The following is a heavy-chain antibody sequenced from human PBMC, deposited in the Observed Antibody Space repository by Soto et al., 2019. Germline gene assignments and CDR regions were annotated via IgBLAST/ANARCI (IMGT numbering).Heavy chain of an antibody. CDR1: GGTFSSYA. CDR3: ARAERGIQLWYFDY. D-gene: IGHD5-18*01. V-gene: IGHV1-46*01. Sequence: GASVKVSCKASGGTFSSYAISWVRQAPGQGLEWMGIINPSGGSTSYAQKFQGRVTMTRDTSTSTVYMELSSLRSEDTAVYYCARAERGIQLWYFDYWGQGTLVTVSS. J-gene: IGHJ4*02. CDR2: INPSGGST.